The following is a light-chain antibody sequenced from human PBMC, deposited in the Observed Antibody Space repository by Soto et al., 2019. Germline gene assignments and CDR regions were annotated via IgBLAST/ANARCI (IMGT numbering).Light chain of an antibody. CDR1: QSVSRY. Sequence: EIVLTQSPATLSLSPGERATLSCRASQSVSRYLAWYQQRPGQAPRLLIYDASNRATGIPARFSGSGSETDFTLTIRSLEPEDFAVYYCQQRTNWLWTFGQGTKVEMK. V-gene: IGKV3-11*01. CDR2: DAS. J-gene: IGKJ1*01. CDR3: QQRTNWLWT.